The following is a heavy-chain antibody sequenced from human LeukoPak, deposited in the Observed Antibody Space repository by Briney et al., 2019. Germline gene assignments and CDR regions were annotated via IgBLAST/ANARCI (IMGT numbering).Heavy chain of an antibody. V-gene: IGHV4-59*11. J-gene: IGHJ6*03. Sequence: PSETQSLTCTVSGGSISSHYWSWIRQPPGKGLEWIGYIYYSGSTNYNPSLKSRVTISVDTSKNQFSLKLSSVTAADTAVYYCARGVGPASYYYYYYMDVWGKGTTVTVSS. D-gene: IGHD2-2*01. CDR1: GGSISSHY. CDR3: ARGVGPASYYYYYYMDV. CDR2: IYYSGST.